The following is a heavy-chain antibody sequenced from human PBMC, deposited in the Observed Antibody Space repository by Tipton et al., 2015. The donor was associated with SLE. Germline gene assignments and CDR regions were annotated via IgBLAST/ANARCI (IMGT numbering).Heavy chain of an antibody. CDR3: ARRDSSGWYYFDY. Sequence: SLRLSCAASGFTLSSNWMHWVRQAPGKGLVWVSRINSDGSSTSYADSVKGRFTISRDNAKNTLYLQMNSLRAEDTAVYYCARRDSSGWYYFDYWGQGTLVTVSS. CDR2: INSDGSST. D-gene: IGHD6-19*01. J-gene: IGHJ4*02. CDR1: GFTLSSNW. V-gene: IGHV3-74*01.